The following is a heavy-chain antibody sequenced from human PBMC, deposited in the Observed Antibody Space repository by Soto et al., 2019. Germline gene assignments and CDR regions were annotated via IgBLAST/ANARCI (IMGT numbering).Heavy chain of an antibody. CDR1: GGSISSYY. CDR2: IYYSGST. CDR3: AGPEDRPYDPFDY. D-gene: IGHD5-12*01. Sequence: QVQLQESGPGLVKPSETRSLTCTVSGGSISSYYWSWIRQPPGKGLEWIGYIYYSGSTNYNPSLKSRVTISVDTSKNQFTLKLSSATAADTAVYYCAGPEDRPYDPFDYWGQGTLVTVSS. J-gene: IGHJ4*02. V-gene: IGHV4-59*08.